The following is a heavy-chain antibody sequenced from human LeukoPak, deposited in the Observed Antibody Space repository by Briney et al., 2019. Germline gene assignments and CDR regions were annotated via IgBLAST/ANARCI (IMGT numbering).Heavy chain of an antibody. V-gene: IGHV1-24*01. CDR2: FDPEDGET. D-gene: IGHD2-21*02. CDR1: GHTLTELS. CDR3: ATLGFCGGDCYFRVPEGYYYYGLDV. J-gene: IGHJ6*02. Sequence: ASVKVSCKVSGHTLTELSMHWVRQAPGKGLEWMGGFDPEDGETIYSQTFQGRVTMTDDTSTDTAYMELSSLGPEDTAVYYCATLGFCGGDCYFRVPEGYYYYGLDVWGQGTTVTVSS.